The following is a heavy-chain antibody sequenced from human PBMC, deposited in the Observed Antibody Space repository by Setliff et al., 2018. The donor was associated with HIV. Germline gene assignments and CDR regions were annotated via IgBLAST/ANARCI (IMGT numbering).Heavy chain of an antibody. CDR3: ARGSVFWDRGNHYQYMDV. V-gene: IGHV4-34*01. CDR1: GGSFRGYF. D-gene: IGHD3-10*01. CDR2: INHRGST. J-gene: IGHJ6*03. Sequence: ASETLSLTCAIYGGSFRGYFWIWIRQPPGKGLEWIGEINHRGSTNYNSSLKSRVTIGVDTSKNQFSLNLSAVTAADTAVYYCARGSVFWDRGNHYQYMDVWATGTTVTVSS.